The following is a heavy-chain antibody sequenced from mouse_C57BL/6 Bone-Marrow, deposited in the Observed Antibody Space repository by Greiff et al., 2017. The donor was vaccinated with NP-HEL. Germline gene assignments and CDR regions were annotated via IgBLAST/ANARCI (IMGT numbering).Heavy chain of an antibody. CDR3: ARDYYYGRAWFAY. CDR2: IDPSDSYT. J-gene: IGHJ3*01. D-gene: IGHD1-1*01. CDR1: GYTFTSYW. Sequence: QVQLQQPGAELVMPGASVKLSCKASGYTFTSYWMHWVKQRPGQGLEWIGEIDPSDSYTNYNQKFKGKSTLTVDKSSSPAYMQLSSLTSVDSAVYYCARDYYYGRAWFAYWGQGTLVTVSA. V-gene: IGHV1-69*01.